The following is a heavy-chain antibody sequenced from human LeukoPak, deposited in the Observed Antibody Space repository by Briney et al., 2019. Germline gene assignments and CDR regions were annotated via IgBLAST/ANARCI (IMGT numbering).Heavy chain of an antibody. CDR2: IYHSGTT. J-gene: IGHJ5*02. CDR1: GYSISSGYF. D-gene: IGHD6-13*01. CDR3: ARGYSSSWYFNWFDP. Sequence: SETLSLTCTVSGYSISSGYFWGWIRQPPGEGLEWIGSIYHSGTTYYNPSLKSRVNISVDTTKNQVYMKLTSVTAADTSVYYCARGYSSSWYFNWFDPWGQGTLVTVSS. V-gene: IGHV4-38-2*02.